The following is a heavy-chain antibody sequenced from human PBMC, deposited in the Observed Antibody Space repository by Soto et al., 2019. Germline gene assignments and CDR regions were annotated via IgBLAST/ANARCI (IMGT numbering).Heavy chain of an antibody. Sequence: QVQLVQSGAEVKKPGSSVKVSCKASGGTFSSYAISWVRQAPGQGLEWMGGIIPIFGTANYAQKVQGRVTITADESTSTAYMELSSLRSEDTGVYYCASCGDRKGMDAFDIWGQGTMVTVSS. CDR2: IIPIFGTA. CDR3: ASCGDRKGMDAFDI. V-gene: IGHV1-69*01. D-gene: IGHD3-10*01. J-gene: IGHJ3*02. CDR1: GGTFSSYA.